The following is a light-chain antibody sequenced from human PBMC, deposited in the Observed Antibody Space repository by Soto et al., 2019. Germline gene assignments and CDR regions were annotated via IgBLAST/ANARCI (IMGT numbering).Light chain of an antibody. J-gene: IGKJ1*01. Sequence: EIVLTQSPGTLSLSPGERATLSCRASQSVSSSYLAWYQQKPGKAHRLLIYGASSMASGIPERFSGSGSGTEFTLTISRLQPEDFAVYYCQQYGSSWWTFGQGTKLEIK. CDR1: QSVSSSY. CDR3: QQYGSSWWT. V-gene: IGKV3-20*01. CDR2: GAS.